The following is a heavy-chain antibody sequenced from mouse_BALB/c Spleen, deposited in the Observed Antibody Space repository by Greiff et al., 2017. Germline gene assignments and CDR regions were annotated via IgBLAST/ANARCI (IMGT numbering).Heavy chain of an antibody. CDR1: GYTFTDYA. CDR2: ISTYYGDA. Sequence: QVQLQQSGAELVRPGVSVKISCKGSGYTFTDYAMHWVKQSHAKSLEWIGVISTYYGDASYNQKFKGKATMTVDKSSSTAYMELARLTSEDSAIYYCARDYGSSYVFDYWGQGTTLTVSS. V-gene: IGHV1S137*01. CDR3: ARDYGSSYVFDY. J-gene: IGHJ2*01. D-gene: IGHD1-1*01.